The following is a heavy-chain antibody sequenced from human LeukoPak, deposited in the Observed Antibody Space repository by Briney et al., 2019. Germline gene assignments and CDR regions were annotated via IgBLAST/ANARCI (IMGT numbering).Heavy chain of an antibody. D-gene: IGHD2-2*01. J-gene: IGHJ3*02. Sequence: GGSLTLSCAASGFTFSSYSMNWVRQAPGKGLEWVAFIRYDGSNKYYGDSVEGRFIISRDNSKNTVYVQMNSLRPEDTAVYFCAKGRSSTTSLAAFDIWGQGTVVTVSS. V-gene: IGHV3-30*02. CDR1: GFTFSSYS. CDR3: AKGRSSTTSLAAFDI. CDR2: IRYDGSNK.